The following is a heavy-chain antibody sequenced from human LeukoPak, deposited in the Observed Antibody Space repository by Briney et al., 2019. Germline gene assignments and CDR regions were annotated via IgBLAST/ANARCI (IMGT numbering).Heavy chain of an antibody. V-gene: IGHV3-48*01. CDR3: ARDQPYYYDSSGYSPFDY. D-gene: IGHD3-22*01. J-gene: IGHJ4*02. CDR2: ITSSSSTI. CDR1: GFTFSSYS. Sequence: GGSLRLSCAASGFTFSSYSMNWVRQAPGKGLEWVSYITSSSSTIYYADSVKGRFTISRDNAKNSLYLQMNSLRAEDTAVYYCARDQPYYYDSSGYSPFDYWGQGTLVTVSS.